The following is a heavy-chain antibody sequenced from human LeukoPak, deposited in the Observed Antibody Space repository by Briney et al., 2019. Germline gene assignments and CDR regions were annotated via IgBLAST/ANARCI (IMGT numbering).Heavy chain of an antibody. J-gene: IGHJ4*02. CDR2: INPSGGFT. D-gene: IGHD5-12*01. CDR3: ARAKGGSGYDLYYFDY. Sequence: GASVKVSCKASGYTFTSYYVHWVRQAPGQGLEWMGIINPSGGFTTYAQNFQGRVTMTRDTSTSTVYMELSSLRSEDTAVYYCARAKGGSGYDLYYFDYWGQGTLVTASS. CDR1: GYTFTSYY. V-gene: IGHV1-46*01.